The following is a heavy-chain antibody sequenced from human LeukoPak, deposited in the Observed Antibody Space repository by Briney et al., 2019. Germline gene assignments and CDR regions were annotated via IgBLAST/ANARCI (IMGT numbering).Heavy chain of an antibody. Sequence: GGSLRLSCAASGFTFSSSWMAWVRQAPGKGLEWVGNIKEDGTAKNYVVSVRGRFTISRDNAKNSLYLQMNSLRAEDTAVYYCARAVAGTHWFDPWGQGTLVTVSS. CDR2: IKEDGTAK. CDR1: GFTFSSSW. CDR3: ARAVAGTHWFDP. D-gene: IGHD6-19*01. J-gene: IGHJ5*02. V-gene: IGHV3-7*01.